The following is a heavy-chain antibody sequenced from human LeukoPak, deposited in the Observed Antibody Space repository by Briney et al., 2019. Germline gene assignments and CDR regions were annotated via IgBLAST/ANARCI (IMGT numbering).Heavy chain of an antibody. CDR3: AKDHWSASTYALRAFEF. J-gene: IGHJ4*02. D-gene: IGHD2-2*01. V-gene: IGHV3-23*01. CDR1: GFTFSSCA. Sequence: TGGSLRLSCAASGFTFSSCAMTWVRQAPGKGLEWVSALSPGGDSTYYADSVKGRFTISRDNSKNTLYLQMNSLRAEDTAVYYCAKDHWSASTYALRAFEFWGQGTLVTVSS. CDR2: LSPGGDST.